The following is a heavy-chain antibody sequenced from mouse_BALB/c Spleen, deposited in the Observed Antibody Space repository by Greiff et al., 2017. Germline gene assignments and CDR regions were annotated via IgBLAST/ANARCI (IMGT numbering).Heavy chain of an antibody. J-gene: IGHJ4*01. Sequence: EVKLVESGGGLVQPGGSRKLSCAASGFTFSSFGMHWVRQAPEKGLEWVAYISSGSSTIYYADTVKGRFTISRDNPKNTLFLQMTSLRSEDTAMYYCARGIFYAMDYWGQGTSVTVSS. CDR2: ISSGSSTI. CDR1: GFTFSSFG. V-gene: IGHV5-17*02. CDR3: ARGIFYAMDY.